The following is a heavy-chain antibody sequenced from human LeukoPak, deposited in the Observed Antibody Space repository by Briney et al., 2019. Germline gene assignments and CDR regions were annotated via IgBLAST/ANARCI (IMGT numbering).Heavy chain of an antibody. Sequence: SETLSLTCTVSGGSISSYYWSWIRQPAGKGLEWIGRIYTSGSTNYNPSLKSRVTMSVGTSKNQFSLKLSSVTAADTAVYYCARDSSYYDSSGYPDYWGQGTLVTVSS. CDR1: GGSISSYY. CDR2: IYTSGST. CDR3: ARDSSYYDSSGYPDY. D-gene: IGHD3-22*01. V-gene: IGHV4-4*07. J-gene: IGHJ4*02.